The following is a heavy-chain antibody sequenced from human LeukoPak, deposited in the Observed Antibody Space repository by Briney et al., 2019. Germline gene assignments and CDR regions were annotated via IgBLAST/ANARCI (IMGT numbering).Heavy chain of an antibody. CDR2: IIPIFGTA. Sequence: SVKVSCKASGGTFSSYAISWVRQAPGQGLEWMGGIIPIFGTANYAQKFQGRVTITTDESTSTAYMELSSLRSEDTAVYYCARVFKGRYCSSTSCMGAFDIWGQGTMVTVSS. V-gene: IGHV1-69*05. CDR1: GGTFSSYA. D-gene: IGHD2-2*01. J-gene: IGHJ3*02. CDR3: ARVFKGRYCSSTSCMGAFDI.